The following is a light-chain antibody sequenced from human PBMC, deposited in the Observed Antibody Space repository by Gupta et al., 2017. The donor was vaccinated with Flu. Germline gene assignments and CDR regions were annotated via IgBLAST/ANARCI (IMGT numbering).Light chain of an antibody. Sequence: GSDVGNYNRVSWYQQSPGTAPELMIYEVTNRPSGVPNRFSGSKSGNTASLTISGLQAEDEADYYCCSFGSSSTYVFGSGTKVTVL. V-gene: IGLV2-18*02. CDR1: GSDVGNYNR. CDR2: EVT. J-gene: IGLJ1*01. CDR3: CSFGSSSTYV.